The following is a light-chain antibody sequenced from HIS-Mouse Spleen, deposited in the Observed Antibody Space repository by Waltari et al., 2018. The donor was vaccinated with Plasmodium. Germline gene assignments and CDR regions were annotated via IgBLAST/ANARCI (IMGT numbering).Light chain of an antibody. CDR2: YKSDSDK. J-gene: IGLJ3*02. V-gene: IGLV5-45*03. Sequence: QAVLTQPSSLSTSPGASASLTCTLRSGINVGTYRIYGYHQKPGSPPQYLLRYKSDSDKQQGSGVPSRFSGSKDASANAGILLISGLQSEDEADYYCMIWHSSAWVFGGGTKLTVL. CDR1: SGINVGTYR. CDR3: MIWHSSAWV.